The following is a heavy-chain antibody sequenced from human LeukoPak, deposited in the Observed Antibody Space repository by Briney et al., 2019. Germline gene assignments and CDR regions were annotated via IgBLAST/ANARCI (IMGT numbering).Heavy chain of an antibody. Sequence: GGSLRLSCAASGFTFSSYSMNWVRQAPGKGLERVSSISSSSSYIYYADSVKGRFTISRDNAKNSLYLQMNSLRAEDTAVYYCASTPVFSDCSSTSCYLGYYFDYWGQGTLVTVSS. CDR2: ISSSSSYI. V-gene: IGHV3-21*01. J-gene: IGHJ4*02. D-gene: IGHD2-2*01. CDR3: ASTPVFSDCSSTSCYLGYYFDY. CDR1: GFTFSSYS.